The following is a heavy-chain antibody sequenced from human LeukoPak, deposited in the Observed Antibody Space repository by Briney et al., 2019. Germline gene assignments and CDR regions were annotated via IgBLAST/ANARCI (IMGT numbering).Heavy chain of an antibody. D-gene: IGHD3-22*01. J-gene: IGHJ4*02. V-gene: IGHV3-48*01. CDR3: ARESRYYDSSGYYRQGDFDY. CDR2: ISSSSTTI. CDR1: GFTFSSYS. Sequence: GGSLRLSCAASGFTFSSYSMMWVRQAPGKGLEWVSYISSSSTTIYYADSVKGRFTISRDNAKNSVYLQMNSLRAEDMAVYYCARESRYYDSSGYYRQGDFDYWGQGTLVTVSS.